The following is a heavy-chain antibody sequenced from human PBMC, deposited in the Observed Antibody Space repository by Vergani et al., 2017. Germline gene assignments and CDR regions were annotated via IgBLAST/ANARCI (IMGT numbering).Heavy chain of an antibody. D-gene: IGHD6-13*01. CDR1: GGTFSSYA. J-gene: IGHJ6*02. CDR2: IIPILGIA. CDR3: ARDKIAAAPNYYYYGMDV. V-gene: IGHV1-69*04. Sequence: QVQLVQSGAEVKKPGSSVKVSCKASGGTFSSYAISWVRQAPGQGLEGMGRIIPILGIANYAQKFQGRVTITADKSTSTAYMELSSLRSEDTAVYYCARDKIAAAPNYYYYGMDVWGQGTTVTVSS.